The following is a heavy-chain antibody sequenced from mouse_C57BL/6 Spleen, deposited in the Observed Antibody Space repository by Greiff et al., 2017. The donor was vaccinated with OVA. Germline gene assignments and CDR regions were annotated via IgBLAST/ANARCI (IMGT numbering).Heavy chain of an antibody. J-gene: IGHJ3*01. CDR2: FYPGSGSI. CDR3: ARHEGGPYSNYAWFDY. CDR1: GYTFTEYT. V-gene: IGHV1-62-2*01. Sequence: VMLVESGAELVKPGASVKLSCKASGYTFTEYTIHWVKQRSGQGLEWIGWFYPGSGSIKYNEKFKDKATLTADKSSSTVYMELSRLTSEDSAVYFCARHEGGPYSNYAWFDYWGQGTLVTVSA. D-gene: IGHD2-5*01.